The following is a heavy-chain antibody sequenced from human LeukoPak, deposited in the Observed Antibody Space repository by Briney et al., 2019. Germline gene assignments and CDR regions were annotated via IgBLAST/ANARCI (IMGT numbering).Heavy chain of an antibody. D-gene: IGHD2-21*01. Sequence: GGPLRLSCGARGFPFSSYRMHWARQAPGKGRVWLSDIDTDGKRKNYGDSVKGRSTISRGNDKNTLYMQMNSLRAGDTAVYYCVRDVWGDRDSYFDYWGQGTLVTVST. J-gene: IGHJ4*02. CDR2: IDTDGKRK. CDR1: GFPFSSYR. V-gene: IGHV3-74*01. CDR3: VRDVWGDRDSYFDY.